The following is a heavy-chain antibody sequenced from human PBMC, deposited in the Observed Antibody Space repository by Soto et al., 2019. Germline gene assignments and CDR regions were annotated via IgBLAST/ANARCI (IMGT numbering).Heavy chain of an antibody. CDR3: ARDLRHYYDSSGYYGAEYFQH. D-gene: IGHD3-22*01. V-gene: IGHV1-46*01. CDR1: GYTFTSYY. J-gene: IGHJ1*01. Sequence: ASVKVSCKTSGYTFTSYYMHWVRQAPGQGLEWMGTIKPSDGSIRFALRFQGRLTMTRDTSTSTAYMELRSLRSDDTAVYYCARDLRHYYDSSGYYGAEYFQHWGQGTLVTVSS. CDR2: IKPSDGSI.